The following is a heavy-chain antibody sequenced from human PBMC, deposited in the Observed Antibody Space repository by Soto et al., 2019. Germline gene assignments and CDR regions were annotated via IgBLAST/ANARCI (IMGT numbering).Heavy chain of an antibody. CDR1: GFTFSSYA. J-gene: IGHJ4*02. V-gene: IGHV3-23*01. CDR2: ISGSGGST. D-gene: IGHD2-2*01. Sequence: GGSLRLSCAASGFTFSSYAMSWVRQAPGKGLEWVSAISGSGGSTYYADSVKGRFTISRDNSKNTLYLQMNSLRAEDTAVYYCAKPDSLVPAAMRYYFDYWGQGTLVTVSS. CDR3: AKPDSLVPAAMRYYFDY.